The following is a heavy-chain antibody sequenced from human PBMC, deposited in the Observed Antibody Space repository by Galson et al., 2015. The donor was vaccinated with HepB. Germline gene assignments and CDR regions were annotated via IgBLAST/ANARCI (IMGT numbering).Heavy chain of an antibody. J-gene: IGHJ5*02. CDR1: GFTFSSYS. D-gene: IGHD6-13*01. CDR3: ARVGSSPYNWFDP. Sequence: SLRLSCAASGFTFSSYSMNWVRQAPGKGLEWVSYISSSSSTIYYADSVKGRFTISRDNAKNSLYLQMNSLRAEDTAVYYCARVGSSPYNWFDPWGQGTLVTVSS. CDR2: ISSSSSTI. V-gene: IGHV3-48*01.